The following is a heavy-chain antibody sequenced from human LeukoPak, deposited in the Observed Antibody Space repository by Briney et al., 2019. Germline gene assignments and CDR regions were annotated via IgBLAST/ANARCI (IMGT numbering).Heavy chain of an antibody. V-gene: IGHV1-69*02. CDR2: IIPILGIA. CDR3: ARVEWTTTLIAADAFDI. Sequence: SVKVSCKASGGTFSSYTISWVRQAPGQGLEWMGRIIPILGIANYAQKFQGRVTITADKSTSTAYMELSSLRSEDTAVYYCARVEWTTTLIAADAFDIWGQGTMVTVSS. J-gene: IGHJ3*02. CDR1: GGTFSSYT. D-gene: IGHD3-3*01.